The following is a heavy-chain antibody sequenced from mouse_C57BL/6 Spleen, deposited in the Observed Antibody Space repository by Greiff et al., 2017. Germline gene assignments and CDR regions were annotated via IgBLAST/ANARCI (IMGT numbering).Heavy chain of an antibody. D-gene: IGHD2-4*01. J-gene: IGHJ3*01. CDR3: ARGDDYDRGAWFAY. Sequence: VQLQQSGAELAKPGASVKLSCKASGYTFTSYWMHWVKQRPGQGLEWIGYINPSSGYTKYNQKFKDKATLTAGKSSSTAYMQLSSLTYEDSAVYYCARGDDYDRGAWFAYWGQGTLVTVSA. CDR2: INPSSGYT. CDR1: GYTFTSYW. V-gene: IGHV1-7*01.